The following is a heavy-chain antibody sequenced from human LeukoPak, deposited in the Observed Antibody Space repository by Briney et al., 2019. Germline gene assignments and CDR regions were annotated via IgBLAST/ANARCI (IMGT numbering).Heavy chain of an antibody. CDR1: GFTFSSYW. CDR3: TNRGVGYYYMDV. CDR2: VKQDGSEK. V-gene: IGHV3-7*03. J-gene: IGHJ6*03. D-gene: IGHD2-15*01. Sequence: PGGSLRLSCAASGFTFSSYWMNWLRQAPGKGLEWVANVKQDGSEKYYVDSVKGRFTISRDNAKNSLYLQMNSLRAEDTAVYYCTNRGVGYYYMDVWGKGTTVTVSS.